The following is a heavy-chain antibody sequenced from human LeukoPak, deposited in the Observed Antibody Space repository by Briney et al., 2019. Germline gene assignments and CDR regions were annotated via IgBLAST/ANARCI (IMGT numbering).Heavy chain of an antibody. CDR2: MYYSGST. CDR3: ARGCDDSSGYYQYYFDY. J-gene: IGHJ4*02. D-gene: IGHD3-22*01. Sequence: SETLSLTCTVSGGSISSYYWSWIRQPPGKGLEWIGYMYYSGSTNYNPSLKSRVTISVDTSKNQFSLKLSSVTAADTAVYYCARGCDDSSGYYQYYFDYWGQGTLVTVSS. V-gene: IGHV4-59*12. CDR1: GGSISSYY.